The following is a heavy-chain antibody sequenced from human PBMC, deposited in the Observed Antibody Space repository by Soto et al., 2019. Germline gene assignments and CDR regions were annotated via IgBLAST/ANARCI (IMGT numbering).Heavy chain of an antibody. D-gene: IGHD4-17*01. V-gene: IGHV4-59*01. CDR1: DGSISGYY. CDR2: IYSTGST. Sequence: SETLSLTCTVSDGSISGYYWGWIRQPPGKGLEWIGYIYSTGSTNYNPSLESRVTISLDTSKNQFSLKLSSVTAADTAMYYCARDIGYGDYFFFDYWGQGTLVTVSS. J-gene: IGHJ4*02. CDR3: ARDIGYGDYFFFDY.